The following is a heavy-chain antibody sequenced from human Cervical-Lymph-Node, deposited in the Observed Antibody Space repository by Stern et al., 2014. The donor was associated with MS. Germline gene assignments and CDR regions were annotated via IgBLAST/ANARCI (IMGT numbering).Heavy chain of an antibody. CDR2: INPNSGGT. CDR1: GYTFTGYY. D-gene: IGHD2-2*01. Sequence: VQLVESGAEVKKPGASVKVSCKASGYTFTGYYMHWVRQAPGQGLEWMGWINPNSGGTNYAQKFQGRVTMTRDTSISTAYMELSRLRSDDTAVYYCARDIVLVPAAMDHYYYGMDVWGQGTTVTVSS. V-gene: IGHV1-2*02. CDR3: ARDIVLVPAAMDHYYYGMDV. J-gene: IGHJ6*02.